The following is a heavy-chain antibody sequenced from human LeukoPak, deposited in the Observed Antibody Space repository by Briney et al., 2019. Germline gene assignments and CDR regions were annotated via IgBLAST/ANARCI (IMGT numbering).Heavy chain of an antibody. V-gene: IGHV3-11*03. J-gene: IGHJ4*02. CDR1: GFSFADEY. D-gene: IGHD6-19*01. Sequence: KPGGSLRLSCAVSGFSFADEYMSWIRQAPGQGLEWVSYISNTGSYTNYADSVEGRFTISRDNTENSLYLQMNSLRAEDTAVYYCARSRGAGPGAYFDYWGQGTLVAVTS. CDR2: ISNTGSYT. CDR3: ARSRGAGPGAYFDY.